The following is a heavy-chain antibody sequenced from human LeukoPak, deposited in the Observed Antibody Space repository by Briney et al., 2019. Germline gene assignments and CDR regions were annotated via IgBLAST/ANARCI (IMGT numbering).Heavy chain of an antibody. Sequence: PSETLSLTCAVYGGSFSSYYWGWIRQPPGKGLEWIGSIYYSGSTYYNPSLKSRVTISVDTSKNQFSLKLSSVTAADTAAYYCASRLGSGMDVWGQGTTVTVSS. CDR1: GGSFSSYY. CDR3: ASRLGSGMDV. CDR2: IYYSGST. J-gene: IGHJ6*02. V-gene: IGHV4-39*01. D-gene: IGHD3-3*01.